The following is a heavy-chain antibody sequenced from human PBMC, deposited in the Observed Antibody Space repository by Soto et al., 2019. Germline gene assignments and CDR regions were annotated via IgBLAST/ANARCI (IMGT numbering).Heavy chain of an antibody. CDR3: ASSRPYGDYVYMCY. J-gene: IGHJ4*02. V-gene: IGHV1-69*04. D-gene: IGHD4-17*01. CDR2: IIPILGIA. CDR1: GGTFSSYA. Sequence: GASVKVSCKASGGTFSSYAISWVRQAPGQGLEWMGRIIPILGIANYAQKFQGRVTITADKSTSTAYMELSSLRSEDTAVYYCASSRPYGDYVYMCYWGQGTLVTVSS.